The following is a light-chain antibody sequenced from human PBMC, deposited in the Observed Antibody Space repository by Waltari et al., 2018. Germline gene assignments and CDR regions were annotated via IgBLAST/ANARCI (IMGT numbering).Light chain of an antibody. CDR2: DAA. CDR1: DDINAF. J-gene: IGKJ3*01. Sequence: DIHLTQTPSSLSASVGDRVTITCQASDDINAFLNWSQQKPGKAPKLLIYDAASLVTGVTSRFSGDGSGSLLSPTISSLQPEDFATYYCQQYDDVPHYTFGPGTKVKLK. CDR3: QQYDDVPHYT. V-gene: IGKV1-33*01.